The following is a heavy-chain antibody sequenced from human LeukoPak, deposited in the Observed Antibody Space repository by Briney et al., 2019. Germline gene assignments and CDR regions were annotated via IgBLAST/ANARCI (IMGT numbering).Heavy chain of an antibody. CDR3: ARDYSPAAIAGDYYFDY. D-gene: IGHD2-2*01. CDR1: GFIFNDYA. Sequence: GRSLRLSCAASGFIFNDYAMHWVRQAPGKGLEWVAVIAYDGNSKYYADSVKGRFTISRDYSKNTMYLQVNSLRAEDTAVYYCARDYSPAAIAGDYYFDYWGQGTLVTVSS. CDR2: IAYDGNSK. J-gene: IGHJ4*02. V-gene: IGHV3-30-3*01.